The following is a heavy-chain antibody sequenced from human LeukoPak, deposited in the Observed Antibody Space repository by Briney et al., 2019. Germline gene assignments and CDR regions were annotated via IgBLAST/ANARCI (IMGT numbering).Heavy chain of an antibody. CDR1: GYNFTNYG. D-gene: IGHD3/OR15-3a*01. Sequence: ASVKVSCRGFGYNFTNYGVSWVRQAPGQRLEWMGWISGYNGNTDYAQKFQARVTMTTDTSTSTGYLELRSLRSDDTAVYYCARRTGYYSSDWFDPWGQGTLVTVSS. CDR3: ARRTGYYSSDWFDP. V-gene: IGHV1-18*01. J-gene: IGHJ5*02. CDR2: ISGYNGNT.